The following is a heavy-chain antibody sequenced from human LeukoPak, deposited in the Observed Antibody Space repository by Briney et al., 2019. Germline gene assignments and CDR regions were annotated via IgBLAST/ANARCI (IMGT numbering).Heavy chain of an antibody. CDR2: IYYSGST. V-gene: IGHV4-39*01. J-gene: IGHJ5*02. Sequence: WVRQPPGKGLEWIGSIYYSGSTYYNPSLKSRVTISVDTSKNQFSLKLTSVTAADTAVYYCARYSAWFDPWGQGTLVTVSS. CDR3: ARYSAWFDP. D-gene: IGHD2-15*01.